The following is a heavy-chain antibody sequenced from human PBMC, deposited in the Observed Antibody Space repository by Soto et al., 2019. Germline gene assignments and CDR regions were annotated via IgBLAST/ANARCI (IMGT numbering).Heavy chain of an antibody. J-gene: IGHJ4*02. CDR2: IKSKTDGGTT. Sequence: PGGSLRLSCAASGFTFSNAWMSWVRQAPGKGLEWVGRIKSKTDGGTTDYAAPVKGRFTISRDDSKNTLYLQMNSLKTEDTAVYDCTTDPEMATRTDVWGQGTLVTVSS. V-gene: IGHV3-15*01. CDR1: GFTFSNAW. D-gene: IGHD5-12*01. CDR3: TTDPEMATRTDV.